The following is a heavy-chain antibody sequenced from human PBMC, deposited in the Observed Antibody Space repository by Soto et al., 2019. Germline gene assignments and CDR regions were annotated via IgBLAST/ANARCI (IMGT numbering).Heavy chain of an antibody. V-gene: IGHV1-18*01. Sequence: GASVKVSCKASGYTFTSYGISWVRQAPGQGLEWMGWISAYNGNTNYAQKLQGRVTMTTDTSTSTAYMELSSLRSDDTAVYYCAAALHDYGDYVGFYFDYWGQGTLVTVSS. CDR1: GYTFTSYG. D-gene: IGHD4-17*01. J-gene: IGHJ4*02. CDR3: AAALHDYGDYVGFYFDY. CDR2: ISAYNGNT.